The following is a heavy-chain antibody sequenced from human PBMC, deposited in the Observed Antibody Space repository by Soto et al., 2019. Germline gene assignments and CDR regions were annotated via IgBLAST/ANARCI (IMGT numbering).Heavy chain of an antibody. CDR2: INAGNGNT. CDR1: GYTFTSYA. J-gene: IGHJ5*02. CDR3: ARGNVENWFGP. V-gene: IGHV1-3*01. Sequence: ASVKVSCKASGYTFTSYAMHWVRQAPGQRLEWMGWINAGNGNTKYSQKFQGRVTITRDTSASTAYMELSSLRASDTAVYFCARGNVENWFGPWGQGTPVTVSS.